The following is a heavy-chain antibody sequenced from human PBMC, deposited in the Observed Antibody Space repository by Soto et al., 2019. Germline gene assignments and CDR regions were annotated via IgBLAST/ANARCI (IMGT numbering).Heavy chain of an antibody. D-gene: IGHD3-10*01. CDR3: ASQESGSYSLWGMDV. Sequence: QVQLVQSGAEVKKPGASVKVSCKASGYTFTSYGISWVRQAPGQGLEWMGWISAYNGNTNYAQKLQGRVTLTTDTSPSTAYMELRSLRSDDTAVYYCASQESGSYSLWGMDVWGQGTTVTVSS. CDR2: ISAYNGNT. J-gene: IGHJ6*02. CDR1: GYTFTSYG. V-gene: IGHV1-18*01.